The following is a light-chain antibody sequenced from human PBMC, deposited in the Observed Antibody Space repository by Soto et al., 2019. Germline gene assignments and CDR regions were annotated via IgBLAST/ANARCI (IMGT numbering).Light chain of an antibody. CDR1: NSNIGSKY. CDR3: AAWDNSLVGGPA. CDR2: RNN. Sequence: QAVVTQPPSASGTPGQRVTISCSGSNSNIGSKYVYWYQQLPGTAPKLLLYRNNQRPSGVPDRFSGSKSGTSASLAISGLRSEDEADYYCAAWDNSLVGGPAFGGWTKLTVL. J-gene: IGLJ2*01. V-gene: IGLV1-47*01.